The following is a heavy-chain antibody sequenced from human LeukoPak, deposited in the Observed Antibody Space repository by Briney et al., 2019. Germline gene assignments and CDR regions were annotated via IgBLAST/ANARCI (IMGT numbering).Heavy chain of an antibody. CDR1: GYTFIRYH. CDR2: LKLYDGSI. J-gene: IGHJ3*02. D-gene: IGHD6-6*01. Sequence: ASVKVSCKASGYTFIRYHMHWVQQAPGQGLEWIGVLKLYDGSISHAQKFQGRVTMTSDTSTSTVYMELSSLRSEDTAVYYCARLRESIAARNAFDIWGQGTMVTVSS. V-gene: IGHV1-46*01. CDR3: ARLRESIAARNAFDI.